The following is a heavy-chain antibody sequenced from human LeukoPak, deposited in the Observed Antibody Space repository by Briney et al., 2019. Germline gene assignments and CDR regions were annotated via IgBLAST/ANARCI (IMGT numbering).Heavy chain of an antibody. CDR1: GGSISTNDYY. D-gene: IGHD6-6*01. CDR3: ARHRGSSALFDY. J-gene: IGHJ4*02. CDR2: IYYSGST. V-gene: IGHV4-39*01. Sequence: PLETLSLTCSVSGGSISTNDYYWDCIRQPPGMGLEYIGSIYYSGSTYYNPSLKSGVTISVDTSKNQYSLRLSSVTAADTAVYYCARHRGSSALFDYWGQGTLVTVSS.